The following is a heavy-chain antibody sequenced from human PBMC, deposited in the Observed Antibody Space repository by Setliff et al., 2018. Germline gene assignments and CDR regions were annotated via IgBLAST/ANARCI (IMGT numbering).Heavy chain of an antibody. CDR1: GGSFSGYY. D-gene: IGHD5-18*01. Sequence: PSETLSLTCAVYGGSFSGYYWSWIRQPPGKGLEWIGSIYYSGSTYYNPSLKSRVTISVDTSKNQFSLKLSSVTAADTAVYYCASSRGQLRYSYGPNWFDPWGQGTLVTVSS. CDR3: ASSRGQLRYSYGPNWFDP. CDR2: IYYSGST. J-gene: IGHJ5*02. V-gene: IGHV4-34*01.